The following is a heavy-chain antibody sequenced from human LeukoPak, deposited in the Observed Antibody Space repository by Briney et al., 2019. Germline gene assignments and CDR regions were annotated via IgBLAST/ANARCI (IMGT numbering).Heavy chain of an antibody. V-gene: IGHV3-64*01. Sequence: GRSLRLSCAASGFTFSSYAMHWVRQAPGKGLEYVSAISSNGGSTYYANSVKGRFTISRDNSKNTLYLQMGSLRAEDMAVYYCARSLSIAAAGYYYYYGMDVWGQGTTVTVSS. D-gene: IGHD6-13*01. J-gene: IGHJ6*02. CDR2: ISSNGGST. CDR3: ARSLSIAAAGYYYYYGMDV. CDR1: GFTFSSYA.